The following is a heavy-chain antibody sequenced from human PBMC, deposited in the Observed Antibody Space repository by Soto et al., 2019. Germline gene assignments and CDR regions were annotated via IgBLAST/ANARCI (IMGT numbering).Heavy chain of an antibody. CDR1: GFTFSSYV. J-gene: IGHJ5*02. D-gene: IGHD5-18*01. Sequence: QVQLVESGGGVVQPGESLRLSCAASGFTFSSYVMHWVRQAPGKGLEWVAVIWYDGSNKYYASSVKGRFTISRDQSQNTVYLQMNSLRGEDTAVYHCVRDYCEYRYGYFDPWGHGTLVTVSS. CDR3: VRDYCEYRYGYFDP. CDR2: IWYDGSNK. V-gene: IGHV3-33*01.